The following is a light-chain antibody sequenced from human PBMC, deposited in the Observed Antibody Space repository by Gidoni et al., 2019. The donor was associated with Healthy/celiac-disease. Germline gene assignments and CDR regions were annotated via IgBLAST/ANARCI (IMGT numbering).Light chain of an antibody. CDR2: GAS. J-gene: IGKJ5*01. CDR3: QQYGSSPSIT. Sequence: IVLTQYPGTLSLSPGERATLSCRASQSVSSRYLAWYQQKPGQAPRILIYGASSRATGIPDGCSGSGAWTDFTLTISRLEPEDFAVYYCQQYGSSPSITFGQGTRLEIK. CDR1: QSVSSRY. V-gene: IGKV3-20*01.